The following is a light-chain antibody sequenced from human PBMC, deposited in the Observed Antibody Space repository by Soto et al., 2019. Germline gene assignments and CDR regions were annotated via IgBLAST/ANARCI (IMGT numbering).Light chain of an antibody. V-gene: IGKV1-39*01. CDR3: QQSYSTLSIT. J-gene: IGKJ5*01. CDR2: AAS. Sequence: DIQMTQSPSSLSASVGDRVTITCRASESISRHLNWYQQKPGKAPKLLIYAASSLQNGVPSRFSGSGSGTDVTLTISNLQPEDFGTYYCQQSYSTLSITCGQGTRLEIK. CDR1: ESISRH.